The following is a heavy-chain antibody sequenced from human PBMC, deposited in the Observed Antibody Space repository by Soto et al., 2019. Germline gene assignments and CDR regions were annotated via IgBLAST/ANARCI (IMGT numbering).Heavy chain of an antibody. CDR1: GFSLSTSGVG. CDR2: IYWDDDK. Sequence: QITLKESGPTLVKPTQTLTLTCTFSGFSLSTSGVGVGWIRQPPGKALEWLALIYWDDDKRYSPSLKSRHTITKDTSKIQVVLTMTNMDPVDTATYYCALSSRSGMNYDILTGYYKGWFDPWGQGTLVTVSS. V-gene: IGHV2-5*02. D-gene: IGHD3-9*01. CDR3: ALSSRSGMNYDILTGYYKGWFDP. J-gene: IGHJ5*02.